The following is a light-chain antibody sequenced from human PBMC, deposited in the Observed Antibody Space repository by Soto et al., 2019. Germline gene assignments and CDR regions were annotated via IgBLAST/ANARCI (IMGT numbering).Light chain of an antibody. V-gene: IGKV3-20*01. Sequence: IVLTHSPGTLSLSPGERATLSCLASQSLRRNSLAWYQQKPGQAPRLLIFDASFRATGIPDRFRGSRSGTDFTLTISRLEPEDFALYYCHRCCSSHVFGQGTKVEIK. CDR3: HRCCSSHV. J-gene: IGKJ1*01. CDR2: DAS. CDR1: QSLRRNS.